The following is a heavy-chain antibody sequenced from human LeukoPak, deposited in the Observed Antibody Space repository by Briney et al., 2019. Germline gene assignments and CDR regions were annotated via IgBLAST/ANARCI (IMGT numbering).Heavy chain of an antibody. V-gene: IGHV3-7*01. D-gene: IGHD2-15*01. CDR1: GFSFSSYW. J-gene: IGHJ3*01. Sequence: GGSVRLSCAASGFSFSSYWMSWVRQAPGKGLEWVANINQDGSEKYFVDSVKGRFTISRDDAKNSLYLQMNSPRAEGTAVYYCARDGGSADLWGQGTMVTVSS. CDR2: INQDGSEK. CDR3: ARDGGSADL.